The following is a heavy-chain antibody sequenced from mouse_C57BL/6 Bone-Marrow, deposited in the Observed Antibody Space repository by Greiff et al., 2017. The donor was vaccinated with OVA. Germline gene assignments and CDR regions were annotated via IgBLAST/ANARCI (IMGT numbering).Heavy chain of an antibody. J-gene: IGHJ4*01. CDR3: ARHEGPYYSNYEMGYYAMDY. V-gene: IGHV1-62-2*01. CDR2: FYPGSGSI. Sequence: QVQLQQSGAELVKPGASVKLSCKASGYTFTEYTIHWVKQRSGQGLEWIGWFYPGSGSIKYNEKFKDKATLTADKSSSTVYMELSRLTSEDSAVYFCARHEGPYYSNYEMGYYAMDYWGQGTSVTVSS. D-gene: IGHD2-5*01. CDR1: GYTFTEYT.